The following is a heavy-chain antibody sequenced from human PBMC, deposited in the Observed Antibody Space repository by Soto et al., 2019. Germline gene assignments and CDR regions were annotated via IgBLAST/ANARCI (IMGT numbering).Heavy chain of an antibody. CDR1: GFTFSSYA. J-gene: IGHJ6*02. D-gene: IGHD3-10*01. CDR3: AKDRREYYYGSGRGGMDV. CDR2: ISGSGGST. Sequence: GGSLRLSCAASGFTFSSYAMSWVRQAPGKGLEWVSAISGSGGSTYYADSVKGRFTISRDNSKNTLYLQMNSLRAEDTAVYYCAKDRREYYYGSGRGGMDVWGQGTTVTVSS. V-gene: IGHV3-23*01.